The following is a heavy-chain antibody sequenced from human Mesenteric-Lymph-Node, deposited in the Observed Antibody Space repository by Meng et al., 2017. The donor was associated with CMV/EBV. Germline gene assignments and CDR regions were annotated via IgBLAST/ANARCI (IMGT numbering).Heavy chain of an antibody. CDR2: ISSSSSYI. CDR1: GFNFSSYS. J-gene: IGHJ4*02. V-gene: IGHV3-21*01. D-gene: IGHD2-2*01. Sequence: CAASGFNFSSYSMNWVRQAPGKGLEWVSSISSSSSYIYYADSVKGRFTISRDNAKNSLYLQMNSLRAEDTAVYYCARVPAASFDYWGQGTLVTVSS. CDR3: ARVPAASFDY.